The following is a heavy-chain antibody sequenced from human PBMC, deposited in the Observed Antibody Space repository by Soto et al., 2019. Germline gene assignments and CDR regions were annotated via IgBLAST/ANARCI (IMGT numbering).Heavy chain of an antibody. D-gene: IGHD3-16*01. CDR2: ISGSGGST. Sequence: PGGSLRLSCAASGFTFSSYAMSWVRQAPGKGLEWVSAISGSGGSTYYADSVKGRFTISRDNSKNTLYLQMNSLRAEDTAVYYCARGDYYYYYGMDVWGQGTTVTVSS. CDR1: GFTFSSYA. J-gene: IGHJ6*02. V-gene: IGHV3-23*01. CDR3: ARGDYYYYYGMDV.